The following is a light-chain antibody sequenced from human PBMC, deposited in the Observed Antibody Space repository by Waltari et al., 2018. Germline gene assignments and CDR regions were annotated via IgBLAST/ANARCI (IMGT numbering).Light chain of an antibody. CDR2: AAS. CDR1: QSISRY. Sequence: DIQMTQSPSSLSASVGDRVTITCRASQSISRYLNWYQQKPGKAPKLLIYAASSLLNGGPSGFGGSGSGTYFTLTIINLQPEDFATYYCQQSSGSPQSSFGQGTRLEIK. CDR3: QQSSGSPQSS. V-gene: IGKV1-39*01. J-gene: IGKJ5*01.